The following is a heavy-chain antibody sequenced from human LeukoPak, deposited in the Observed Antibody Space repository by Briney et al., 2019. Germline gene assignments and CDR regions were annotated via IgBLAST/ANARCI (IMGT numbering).Heavy chain of an antibody. Sequence: GSLRLSCAASAFSFSSYWMSWVRQAPGKGLEWVANIKRDGSEKYYVDSVKGRFTISRDSAKNSLYLQMNSLRAEDTAVYYCASDFGSSSSSDYCGQGTLVTVSS. CDR1: AFSFSSYW. D-gene: IGHD6-13*01. V-gene: IGHV3-7*01. J-gene: IGHJ4*02. CDR3: ASDFGSSSSSDY. CDR2: IKRDGSEK.